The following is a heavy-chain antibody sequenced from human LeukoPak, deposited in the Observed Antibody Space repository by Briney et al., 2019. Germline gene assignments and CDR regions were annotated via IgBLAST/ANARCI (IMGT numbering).Heavy chain of an antibody. CDR2: MHSSGST. D-gene: IGHD2-15*01. J-gene: IGHJ3*02. Sequence: SETLSLTCTVSGGSISSYYWNWIRQPAGQGLEWLGRMHSSGSTNYNPSLKSRVTMSVDTSRNQFSLTLSSVTALDTAVYYCARRLLDAFDIWGQGTMVTVSS. CDR3: ARRLLDAFDI. V-gene: IGHV4-4*07. CDR1: GGSISSYY.